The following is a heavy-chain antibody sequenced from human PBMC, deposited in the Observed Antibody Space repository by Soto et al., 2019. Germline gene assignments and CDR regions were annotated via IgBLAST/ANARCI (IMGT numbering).Heavy chain of an antibody. CDR2: IYYSGST. Sequence: PSETLSLTCTVSGGSISSGGYYWSWIRQHPGKGLEWIGYIYYSGSTYYNPSLKSRVTISVDTSKNQFSLKLSSVTAADTAVYDGARAGPVHAGTTYSSGGSYLYWFDPGGQETLVTVS. CDR3: ARAGPVHAGTTYSSGGSYLYWFDP. CDR1: GGSISSGGYY. J-gene: IGHJ5*02. D-gene: IGHD6-25*01. V-gene: IGHV4-31*03.